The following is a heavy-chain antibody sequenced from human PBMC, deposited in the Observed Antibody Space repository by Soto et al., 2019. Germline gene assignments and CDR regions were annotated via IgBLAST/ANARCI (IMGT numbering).Heavy chain of an antibody. CDR3: ARASTYYGSGPFDY. CDR2: IYYTGNT. Sequence: SETLTLTCNFSGGSMNSYYWSWIRQPPGKGLEWIGYIYYTGNTRYNPSLNSRVTFSVDTSKNQLFLTLSSVTAADTAIYYCARASTYYGSGPFDYWGQGALVTVS. J-gene: IGHJ4*02. D-gene: IGHD3-10*01. V-gene: IGHV4-59*01. CDR1: GGSMNSYY.